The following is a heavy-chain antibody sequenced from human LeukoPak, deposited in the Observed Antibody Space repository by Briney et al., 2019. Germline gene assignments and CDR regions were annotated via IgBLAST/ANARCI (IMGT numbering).Heavy chain of an antibody. Sequence: ASVKVSCKVSGYTLTELSMHWVRQAPGKGLEWMGGFDPEDGETIYAQKFQGRVTITADKSTSTAYMELSSLRSEDTAVYYCARGRPGTGYFDYWGQGTLVTVSS. CDR1: GYTLTELS. CDR3: ARGRPGTGYFDY. J-gene: IGHJ4*02. D-gene: IGHD6-6*01. CDR2: FDPEDGET. V-gene: IGHV1-24*01.